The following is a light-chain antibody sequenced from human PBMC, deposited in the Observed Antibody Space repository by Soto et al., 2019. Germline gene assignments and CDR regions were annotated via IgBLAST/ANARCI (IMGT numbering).Light chain of an antibody. J-gene: IGKJ1*01. CDR1: QGISSY. CDR2: AAS. Sequence: DIQMTQSPSTLSASVGDRVTITCRASQGISSYLAWYQQKPGKAPKLLIYAASTLQSGVPSRFSGSGSGTDFTLTISSLQPEDFATYYCQQSYSTWTFGPGTKVDIK. CDR3: QQSYSTWT. V-gene: IGKV1-39*01.